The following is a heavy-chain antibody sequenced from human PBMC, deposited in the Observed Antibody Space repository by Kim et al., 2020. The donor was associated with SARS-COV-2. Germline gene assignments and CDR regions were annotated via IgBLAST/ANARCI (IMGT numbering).Heavy chain of an antibody. D-gene: IGHD5-18*01. CDR3: AKGDGDSYGYWVFFYYGMDV. CDR1: GFTFSSYG. CDR2: ISYDGSNK. J-gene: IGHJ6*02. Sequence: GGSLRLSCAASGFTFSSYGMHWVRQAPGKGLEWVAVISYDGSNKYYADSVKGRFTISRDNSKNTLYLQMNSLRAEDTAVYYCAKGDGDSYGYWVFFYYGMDVWGQGTTVTVSS. V-gene: IGHV3-30*18.